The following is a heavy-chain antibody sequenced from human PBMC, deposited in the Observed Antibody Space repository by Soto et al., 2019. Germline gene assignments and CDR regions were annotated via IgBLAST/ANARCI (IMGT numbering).Heavy chain of an antibody. CDR2: ISYDGSNK. D-gene: IGHD1-26*01. Sequence: GGSLRLSCAASGFTFSSYAMHWVRQAPGKGLEWVAVISYDGSNKYYADSVKGRFTISRDNSKNTLYLQMNSLRAEDTAVYYCVRDGGLRIVGATTEGYYYGMDVWGQGTTVTVSS. J-gene: IGHJ6*02. CDR1: GFTFSSYA. V-gene: IGHV3-30-3*01. CDR3: VRDGGLRIVGATTEGYYYGMDV.